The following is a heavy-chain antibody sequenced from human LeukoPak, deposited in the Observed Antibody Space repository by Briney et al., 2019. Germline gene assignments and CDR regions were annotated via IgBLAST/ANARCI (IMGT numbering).Heavy chain of an antibody. J-gene: IGHJ1*01. CDR3: ARDEGLWFGEPLEYFQH. V-gene: IGHV4-61*02. D-gene: IGHD3-10*01. CDR2: IYTSGST. Sequence: PSETLSLTCTVSGGSISSGSYYWSWIRQPAGKGLEWIGRIYTSGSTNYNPSLKSRVPISVDTSKHQFSLKLSSVTAADTAVYYCARDEGLWFGEPLEYFQHWGQGTLVTVSS. CDR1: GGSISSGSYY.